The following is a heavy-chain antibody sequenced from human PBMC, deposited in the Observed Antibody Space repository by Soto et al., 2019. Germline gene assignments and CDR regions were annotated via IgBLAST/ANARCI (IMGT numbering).Heavy chain of an antibody. V-gene: IGHV1-18*01. J-gene: IGHJ4*02. D-gene: IGHD3-16*02. CDR1: GYTFTSYG. Sequence: ASVKVSCKASGYTFTSYGISWVRQAPGQGLEWMGWISAYNGNTNYAQKLQGRVTMTTDTSTSTAYMELRSLRSDDTAVYYCARDRIMITFGGVIVPGYWGQGTLVTVSS. CDR2: ISAYNGNT. CDR3: ARDRIMITFGGVIVPGY.